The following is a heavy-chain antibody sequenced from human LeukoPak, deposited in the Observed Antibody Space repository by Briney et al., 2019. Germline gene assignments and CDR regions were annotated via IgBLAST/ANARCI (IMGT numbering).Heavy chain of an antibody. D-gene: IGHD2-2*01. CDR2: ISSSSYI. Sequence: PGGSLRLSCAASGFTFSSYSMNWVRQAPGKGLEWVSSISSSSYIYYADSVKGRFTISRDNAKNSLYLQMNSLRAEDTAVYYCARGRGYCSCTSCYHYDYWGQGTLVTVSS. J-gene: IGHJ4*02. V-gene: IGHV3-21*01. CDR1: GFTFSSYS. CDR3: ARGRGYCSCTSCYHYDY.